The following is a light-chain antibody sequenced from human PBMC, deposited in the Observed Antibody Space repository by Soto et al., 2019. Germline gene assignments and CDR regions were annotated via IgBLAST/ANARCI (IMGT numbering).Light chain of an antibody. V-gene: IGLV2-14*03. CDR1: SSDVGGYNY. Sequence: QSVLTQPASVSGSPGQSITISCTGTSSDVGGYNYVSWYQQHPGKAPQLIIYDVANRPSGVSNRFSGSKSGNTASLTISGLQAADEADYYRGSYTRSSTSVVFGGGTKLTVL. J-gene: IGLJ2*01. CDR2: DVA. CDR3: GSYTRSSTSVV.